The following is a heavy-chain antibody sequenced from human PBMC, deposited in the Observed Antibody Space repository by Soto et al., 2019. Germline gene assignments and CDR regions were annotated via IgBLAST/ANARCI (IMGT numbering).Heavy chain of an antibody. J-gene: IGHJ4*02. CDR1: GFTLSSYA. Sequence: EVQLLESGGGLVQPGGSLRLSCTVSGFTLSSYAMTWVRQAPGKGLEWVSGISGSGGDTSYADSVKGRFTISRDNSKNTLYLQMNSPRAEDTAVYYCAKDKYYDWGQGTPDTVSS. V-gene: IGHV3-23*01. CDR2: ISGSGGDT. CDR3: AKDKYYD. D-gene: IGHD3-16*01.